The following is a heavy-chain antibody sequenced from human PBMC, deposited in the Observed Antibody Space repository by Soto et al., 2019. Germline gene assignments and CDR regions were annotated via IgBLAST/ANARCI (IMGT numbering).Heavy chain of an antibody. V-gene: IGHV4-59*01. D-gene: IGHD3-10*01. CDR1: GGPISSYY. J-gene: IGHJ4*02. CDR3: ARGSVVRGVDY. CDR2: IYYSGST. Sequence: SETLSLTCTVSGGPISSYYWSWIRQPPGKGLEWIGYIYYSGSTNYNPSLKSRVTISVDTSKNQFSLKLSSVTAADTAVYYCARGSVVRGVDYWGQGTLVTVSS.